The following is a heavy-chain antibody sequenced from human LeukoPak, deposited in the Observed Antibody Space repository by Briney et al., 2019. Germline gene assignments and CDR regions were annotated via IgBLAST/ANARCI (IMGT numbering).Heavy chain of an antibody. CDR1: GFTFSSYA. J-gene: IGHJ3*02. Sequence: PGGSLRLSCAASGFTFSSYAMHWVRQAPGKGLEWVAVISYDGSNKYYTDSVKGRFTISRDNSKNTLYLQMNSLRAEDTAVYYCARDSCSGGSCYSRAFDIWGQGTMVTVSS. V-gene: IGHV3-30-3*01. CDR2: ISYDGSNK. CDR3: ARDSCSGGSCYSRAFDI. D-gene: IGHD2-15*01.